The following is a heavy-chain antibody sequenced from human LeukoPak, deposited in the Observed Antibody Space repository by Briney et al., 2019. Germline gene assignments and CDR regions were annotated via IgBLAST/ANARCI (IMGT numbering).Heavy chain of an antibody. Sequence: SVTVSCTASGGTFSSYAISWVRQAPGQGLEWMGGTIPIFGTANYAQKFQGRVTITADKSTSTAYMELSSLRPEDTAVYYCARDGAAAGTDAFDIWGQGTMVTVSS. CDR1: GGTFSSYA. J-gene: IGHJ3*02. D-gene: IGHD6-13*01. CDR3: ARDGAAAGTDAFDI. CDR2: TIPIFGTA. V-gene: IGHV1-69*06.